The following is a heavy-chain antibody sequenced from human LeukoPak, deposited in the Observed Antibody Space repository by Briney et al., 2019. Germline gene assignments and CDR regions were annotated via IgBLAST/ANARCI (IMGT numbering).Heavy chain of an antibody. CDR3: GTERTYGSGSSHGFET. CDR2: IIPMLGIA. J-gene: IGHJ5*02. CDR1: GDTFSRYA. V-gene: IGHV1-69*04. D-gene: IGHD3-10*01. Sequence: ASVKVSCKASGDTFSRYAISWVRQAPGQGLEWRGRIIPMLGIANYAQNLQGRVTISADKSTSTVYMEMSTLRSAHTGVSFSGTERTYGSGSSHGFETSGEGDLCSVSS.